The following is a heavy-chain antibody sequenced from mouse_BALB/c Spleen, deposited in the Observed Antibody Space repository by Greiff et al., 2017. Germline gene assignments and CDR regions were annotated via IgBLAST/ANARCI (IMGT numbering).Heavy chain of an antibody. CDR3: ARWMITAEGGYAMDY. CDR1: GFDFSRYW. Sequence: EVQLQQSGGGLVQPGGSLKLSCAASGFDFSRYWMSWVRQAPGKGLEWIGEINPDSSTINYTPSLKDKFIISRDNAKNTLYLQMSKVRSEDTALYYCARWMITAEGGYAMDYWGQGTSVTVSS. CDR2: INPDSSTI. J-gene: IGHJ4*01. D-gene: IGHD2-4*01. V-gene: IGHV4-1*02.